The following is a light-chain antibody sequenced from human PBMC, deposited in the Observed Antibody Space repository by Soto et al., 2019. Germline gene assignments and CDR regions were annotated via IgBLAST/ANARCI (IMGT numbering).Light chain of an antibody. CDR1: QSVSSN. CDR2: YAS. CDR3: QQYDSWLGT. J-gene: IGKJ1*01. V-gene: IGKV3D-15*01. Sequence: EIVMTQSPATPSVSPGERATLSCRASQSVSSNLAWYQQKPGQAPRLLVYYASTRATGIPARFSGSGSGTEFTLTISSLQSEDFAVYYCQQYDSWLGTFGQGTKVDIK.